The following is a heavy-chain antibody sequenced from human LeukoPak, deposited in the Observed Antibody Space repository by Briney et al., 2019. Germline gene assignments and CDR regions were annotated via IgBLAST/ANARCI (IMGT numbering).Heavy chain of an antibody. J-gene: IGHJ6*02. Sequence: ASVKVSCKASGYTFAGYYMHWVRQAPGQGLEWMGWINPNSGGTNYAQKFQGRVTMTRDTSISTAYMELSRLRSDDTAVYYCASENYYDSSDYGMDVWGQGTTVTVSS. CDR1: GYTFAGYY. CDR2: INPNSGGT. V-gene: IGHV1-2*02. CDR3: ASENYYDSSDYGMDV. D-gene: IGHD3-22*01.